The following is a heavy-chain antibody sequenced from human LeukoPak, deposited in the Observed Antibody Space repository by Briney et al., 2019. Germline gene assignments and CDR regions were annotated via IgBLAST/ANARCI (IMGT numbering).Heavy chain of an antibody. CDR1: GASFNSYYQY. Sequence: SETLSLTCTVSGASFNSYYQYWNWIRQSPGKGLEWIGSIHPSGMLYNNPSLESRVTMSRDTSKNQFSLTLNSVTAADTAVYFCSRGLDSRKLGYWGQGTLVTVSS. V-gene: IGHV4-31*03. CDR3: SRGLDSRKLGY. J-gene: IGHJ4*02. D-gene: IGHD3-22*01. CDR2: IHPSGML.